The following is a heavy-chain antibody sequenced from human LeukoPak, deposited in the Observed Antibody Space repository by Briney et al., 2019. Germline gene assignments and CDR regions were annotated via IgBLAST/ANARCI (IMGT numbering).Heavy chain of an antibody. CDR2: IRYDGSNK. CDR1: GFTFSSYG. Sequence: AGGSLRLSCAASGFTFSSYGMHWVRQAPGKGLEWVAFIRYDGSNKYYADSVKGRFTISRDNSKNTLCLQMNSLRAEDTAVYYCAKAAFRYCSGGSCYPLDYWGQGTLVTVSS. J-gene: IGHJ4*02. CDR3: AKAAFRYCSGGSCYPLDY. D-gene: IGHD2-15*01. V-gene: IGHV3-30*02.